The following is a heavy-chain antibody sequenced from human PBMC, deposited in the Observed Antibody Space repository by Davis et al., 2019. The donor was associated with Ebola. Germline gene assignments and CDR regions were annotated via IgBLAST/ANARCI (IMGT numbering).Heavy chain of an antibody. CDR1: GASIRSYY. CDR3: ARLLGYYYDSSGYFKADAFDI. CDR2: IYYSAST. D-gene: IGHD3-22*01. Sequence: SETLSLTCTVSGASIRSYYWTWIRQAPGKGLEWIGYIYYSASTNYNPSLKSRVTISVDTSKNQFSLKLSSVTAADTAVYYCARLLGYYYDSSGYFKADAFDIWGQGTMVTVSS. J-gene: IGHJ3*02. V-gene: IGHV4-59*08.